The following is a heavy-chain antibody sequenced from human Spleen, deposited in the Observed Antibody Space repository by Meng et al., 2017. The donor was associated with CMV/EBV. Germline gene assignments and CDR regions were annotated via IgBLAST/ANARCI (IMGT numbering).Heavy chain of an antibody. CDR1: GGSISSSIYY. D-gene: IGHD3/OR15-3a*01. V-gene: IGHV4-39*07. CDR3: ARASDFWTGYYSPGAFDV. CDR2: IHYSGSS. J-gene: IGHJ3*01. Sequence: SETLSLTCSVSGGSISSSIYYWGWIRQPPGKGLEWIGNIHYSGSSDYNPSLKSRVTISVDTSKNQFSLNLSSVIAADTAVYYCARASDFWTGYYSPGAFDVWGQGTMVTVSS.